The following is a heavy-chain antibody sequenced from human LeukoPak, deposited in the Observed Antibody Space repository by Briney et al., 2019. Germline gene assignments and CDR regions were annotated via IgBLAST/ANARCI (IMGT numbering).Heavy chain of an antibody. CDR3: ARLLLGYCSSTSCSFQYFQH. CDR1: GGTFSSYA. J-gene: IGHJ1*01. D-gene: IGHD2-2*01. Sequence: AASVKASCKASGGTFSSYAISWVRQAPGQGLEWMGGIIPIFGTANYAQKFQGRVTITADESTSTAYMELSSLRSEDTAVYYCARLLLGYCSSTSCSFQYFQHWGQGTLVTVSS. V-gene: IGHV1-69*13. CDR2: IIPIFGTA.